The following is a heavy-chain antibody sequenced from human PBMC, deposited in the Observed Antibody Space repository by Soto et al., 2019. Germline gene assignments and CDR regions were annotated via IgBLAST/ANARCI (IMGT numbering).Heavy chain of an antibody. V-gene: IGHV3-23*01. CDR1: GFTFNTFA. CDR3: AKVLDYANFIYYYYLMDV. Sequence: GGSLRLSCVASGFTFNTFAMNWVRQAPGKGLEWVSGISASGGTTYFADSVRGRFTISRDNSKNTLYLQMSSLGAEDTAVYFCAKVLDYANFIYYYYLMDVWGQGTTVTVSS. CDR2: ISASGGTT. J-gene: IGHJ6*02. D-gene: IGHD4-4*01.